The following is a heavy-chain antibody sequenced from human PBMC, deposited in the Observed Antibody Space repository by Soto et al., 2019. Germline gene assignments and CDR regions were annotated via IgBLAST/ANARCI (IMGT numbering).Heavy chain of an antibody. CDR2: IKPDGSAQ. CDR3: TSERLDNY. Sequence: EVQEVESGGGLVQPGGSLRLSCAASGFTFSNFWMSWVRQAPGKGLEWVANIKPDGSAQYYVDSVKGRFTISRDNAKNSLYLQMNSLRVEDSAVYYCTSERLDNYWGQGTLVSVSS. CDR1: GFTFSNFW. V-gene: IGHV3-7*01. J-gene: IGHJ4*02. D-gene: IGHD4-17*01.